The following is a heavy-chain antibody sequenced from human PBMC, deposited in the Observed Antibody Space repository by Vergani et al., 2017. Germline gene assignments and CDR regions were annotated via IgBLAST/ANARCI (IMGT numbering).Heavy chain of an antibody. CDR3: ARRSGIVYDIFSGTQYFFDF. CDR2: IYYSGST. V-gene: IGHV4-39*01. J-gene: IGHJ4*02. Sequence: QVQLQESGPGLVKPSETLSLTCTVSNDSVSNTFYYWGWFRQTPGKGLEWIGSIYYSGSTYYNPSLESRVTMSVDTSKSQFSLKLSSVTAADTAVYYCARRSGIVYDIFSGTQYFFDFWGQGTLVTVSS. D-gene: IGHD3-9*01. CDR1: NDSVSNTFYY.